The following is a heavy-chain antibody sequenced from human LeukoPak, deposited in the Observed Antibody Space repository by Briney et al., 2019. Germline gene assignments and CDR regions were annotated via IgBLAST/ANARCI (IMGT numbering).Heavy chain of an antibody. Sequence: PGGSLRLSCAASGFTFSSYAMHWVRQAPGKGLEWVAVISYDGSNKYYADSVKGRFTISRDNSKNTLYLQMNSLRAEDTAVYYCARGREYSSSTYYGMDVWGQGTTVTVSS. V-gene: IGHV3-30-3*01. D-gene: IGHD6-6*01. J-gene: IGHJ6*02. CDR1: GFTFSSYA. CDR3: ARGREYSSSTYYGMDV. CDR2: ISYDGSNK.